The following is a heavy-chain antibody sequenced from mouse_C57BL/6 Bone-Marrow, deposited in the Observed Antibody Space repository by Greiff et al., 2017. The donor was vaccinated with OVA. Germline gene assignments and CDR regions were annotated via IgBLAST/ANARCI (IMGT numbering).Heavy chain of an antibody. D-gene: IGHD1-1*01. Sequence: QVQLQQSGAELVKPGASVKISCKASGYAFSSYWMNWVKQRPGKGLEWIGQIYPGDGDTNYNGKFKGKATLTADKTSSTAYMQLSSLTSEDSAVYFCARTDYGIGYGYFDVWGTGTTVTVSS. V-gene: IGHV1-80*01. CDR1: GYAFSSYW. CDR3: ARTDYGIGYGYFDV. CDR2: IYPGDGDT. J-gene: IGHJ1*03.